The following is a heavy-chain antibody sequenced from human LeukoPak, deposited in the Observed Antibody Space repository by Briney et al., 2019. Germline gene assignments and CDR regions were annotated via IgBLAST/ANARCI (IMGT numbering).Heavy chain of an antibody. CDR1: GYTFTSYG. Sequence: ASVKVSCKASGYTFTSYGISWVRQAPGQGREWMGWISAYNGNTNYPQKLQGRVTMTTDTSTSTAYMELRSLRSDDTAVYYCAGSPSDDILTGYYFDYWGQGTLVTVSS. D-gene: IGHD3-9*01. J-gene: IGHJ4*02. V-gene: IGHV1-18*04. CDR3: AGSPSDDILTGYYFDY. CDR2: ISAYNGNT.